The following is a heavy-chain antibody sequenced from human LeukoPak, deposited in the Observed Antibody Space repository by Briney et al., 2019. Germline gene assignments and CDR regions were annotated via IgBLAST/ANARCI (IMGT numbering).Heavy chain of an antibody. CDR1: VLTFSNAW. V-gene: IGHV3-15*01. CDR3: VRVAYTSDWHFDY. CDR2: IKSRTESDTT. J-gene: IGHJ4*02. D-gene: IGHD6-19*01. Sequence: GGSLRLSCAASVLTFSNAWMSWVRQAPGKGLEWVGRIKSRTESDTTDYAAPVRDRFTISRDDSQNSLYLQMRSLKTEDTAVYHCVRVAYTSDWHFDYWGQGTLVTVSS.